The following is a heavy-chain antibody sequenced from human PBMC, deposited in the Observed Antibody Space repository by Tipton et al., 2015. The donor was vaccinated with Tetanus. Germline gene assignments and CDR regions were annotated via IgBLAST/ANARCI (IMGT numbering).Heavy chain of an antibody. CDR2: SWYDGTDK. D-gene: IGHD2-15*01. V-gene: IGHV3-33*01. Sequence: SLRLSCAASGFTFSSYGIHWVRQAPGKGLEWVAVSWYDGTDKYYADSVKGRFTISRDNSKNTLYLQMNSLRAEDTAVYCCAREADCSGGSCFSGDFDNWGQGTQVTVSS. CDR3: AREADCSGGSCFSGDFDN. J-gene: IGHJ4*02. CDR1: GFTFSSYG.